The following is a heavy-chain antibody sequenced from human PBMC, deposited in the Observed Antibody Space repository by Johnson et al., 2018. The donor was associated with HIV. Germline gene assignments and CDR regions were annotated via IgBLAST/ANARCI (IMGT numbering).Heavy chain of an antibody. Sequence: VQLVESGGGLVQPGGSLRLSCAASGFTFDDYAIHWVRQAPGKGLEWVSGISWNSGSIGYADSVKGRFTISRDNAKNSLYLQMNSLRAEDTALYYCATGGSSWFPDAFDIWGQGTVVTVSP. D-gene: IGHD6-13*01. J-gene: IGHJ3*02. CDR3: ATGGSSWFPDAFDI. V-gene: IGHV3-9*01. CDR2: ISWNSGSI. CDR1: GFTFDDYA.